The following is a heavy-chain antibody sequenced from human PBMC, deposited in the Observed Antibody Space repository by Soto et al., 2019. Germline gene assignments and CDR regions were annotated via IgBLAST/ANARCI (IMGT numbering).Heavy chain of an antibody. CDR3: ARAVGPFDY. J-gene: IGHJ4*02. CDR1: GFVFSTYG. CDR2: IRYDGGNK. D-gene: IGHD1-26*01. V-gene: IGHV3-33*01. Sequence: QVQLVESGGGVVQPGRSLRLSCAASGFVFSTYGMHWVHQAPGKGLEWVAVIRYDGGNKYYADSVRGRFTISRDNSKNTLFLQLNSLRAEDTAVYYCARAVGPFDYWGQGTLVTVSS.